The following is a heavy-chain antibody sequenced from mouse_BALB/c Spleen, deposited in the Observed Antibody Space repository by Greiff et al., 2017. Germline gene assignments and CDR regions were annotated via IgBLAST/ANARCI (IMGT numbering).Heavy chain of an antibody. V-gene: IGHV3-1*02. CDR1: GYSITSGYS. CDR2: IHYSGST. CDR3: ARRGAY. Sequence: DVQLQESGPDLVKPSQSLSLTCTVTGYSITSGYSWHWIRQFPGNSLEWMGYIHYSGSTNYNPSLKSRISITRDTSKNQFFLQLNSVTTEDTATYCCARRGAYWGQGTLVTVSA. J-gene: IGHJ3*01.